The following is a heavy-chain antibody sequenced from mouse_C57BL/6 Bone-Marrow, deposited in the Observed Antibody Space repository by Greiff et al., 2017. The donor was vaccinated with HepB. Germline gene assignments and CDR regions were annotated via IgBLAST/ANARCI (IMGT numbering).Heavy chain of an antibody. CDR3: ARAPYGSSEAWFAY. CDR1: GFTFSSYA. CDR2: ISDGGSYT. D-gene: IGHD1-1*01. V-gene: IGHV5-4*03. Sequence: VKVVESGGGLVKPGGSLKLSCAASGFTFSSYAMSWVRQTPEKRLEWVATISDGGSYTYYPDNVKGRFTISRDNAKNNLYLQMSHPKSEDTAMYYCARAPYGSSEAWFAYWGQGTLVTVSA. J-gene: IGHJ3*01.